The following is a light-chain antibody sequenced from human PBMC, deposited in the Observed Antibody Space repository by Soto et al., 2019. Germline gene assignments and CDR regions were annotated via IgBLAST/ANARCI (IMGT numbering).Light chain of an antibody. J-gene: IGLJ1*01. CDR1: SRDIGLFNY. V-gene: IGLV2-14*01. CDR3: SSYTTRSTYV. Sequence: QSVLTQPASVSGSPGQSITISCTGTSRDIGLFNYVSWYQQFPGNAPKLIIFEATNRPSGVSNRFSASKSGNTASLTISGLQAEDGADYYCSSYTTRSTYVFGTGTKLTVL. CDR2: EAT.